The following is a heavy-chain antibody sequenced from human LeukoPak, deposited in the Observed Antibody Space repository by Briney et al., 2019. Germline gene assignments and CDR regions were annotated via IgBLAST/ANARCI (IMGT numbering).Heavy chain of an antibody. D-gene: IGHD6-19*01. CDR2: INPNGGTT. V-gene: IGHV1-18*01. CDR3: ARAYPQWLVYAFDI. Sequence: GASVKVSCKASGYTFTSYGISWVRQAPGQGLEWMGWINPNGGTTNYAQKFQDRVTVITDTSISTAYMELRSLRSDDTAVYYCARAYPQWLVYAFDIWGQGTMVTVSS. CDR1: GYTFTSYG. J-gene: IGHJ3*02.